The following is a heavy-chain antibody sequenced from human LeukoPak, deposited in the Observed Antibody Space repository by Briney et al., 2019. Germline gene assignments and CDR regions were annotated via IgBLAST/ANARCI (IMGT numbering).Heavy chain of an antibody. Sequence: GGSLRLSCAASGFTFSSHWMHWIRQAPGKGLVCVARIKSDGTYRDYGDSVRGRFTISRDNAKDTLYLQMNSLRAEDTAVYYCVRDDRSYGVDYWGQGTPVTVSS. V-gene: IGHV3-74*01. CDR1: GFTFSSHW. CDR3: VRDDRSYGVDY. D-gene: IGHD4-17*01. J-gene: IGHJ4*02. CDR2: IKSDGTYR.